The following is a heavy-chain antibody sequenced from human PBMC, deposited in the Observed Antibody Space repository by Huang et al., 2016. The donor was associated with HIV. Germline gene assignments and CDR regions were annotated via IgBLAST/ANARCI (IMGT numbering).Heavy chain of an antibody. CDR3: AREKAADSAWYGVYYFDY. CDR2: INHIGKT. CDR1: GGSFSGYY. J-gene: IGHJ4*02. V-gene: IGHV4-34*01. D-gene: IGHD6-19*01. Sequence: QVQLRQWGAGLVKPSETLSLTCAVYGGSFSGYYWTWIRQSPGKGLEWSGEINHIGKTNDQPYLKSRVTISKDTAKNQFSLQLTSVSAADTGVYFCAREKAADSAWYGVYYFDYWGEGALVTVTS.